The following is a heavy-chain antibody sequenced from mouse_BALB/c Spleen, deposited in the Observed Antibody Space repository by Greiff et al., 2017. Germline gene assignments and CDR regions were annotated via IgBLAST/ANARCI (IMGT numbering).Heavy chain of an antibody. V-gene: IGHV14-3*02. J-gene: IGHJ2*01. Sequence: EVQLQESGAELVKPGASVKLSCTASGFNIKDTYMHWVKQRPEQGLEWIGRIDPANGNTKYDQKFQGKATITADTSSNTAYLQLSSLTSEDTAVYYCAPGYFDYWGQGTTLTVSS. CDR2: IDPANGNT. CDR3: APGYFDY. CDR1: GFNIKDTY.